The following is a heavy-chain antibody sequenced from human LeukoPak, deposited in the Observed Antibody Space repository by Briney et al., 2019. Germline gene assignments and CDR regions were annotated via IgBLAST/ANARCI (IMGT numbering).Heavy chain of an antibody. CDR3: ATRGVGATRVYYYYMDV. D-gene: IGHD1-26*01. V-gene: IGHV1-24*01. CDR2: FDPEDGET. Sequence: ASVTVSCKVSGYTLTELSMHWVRQAPGKGLEWMGGFDPEDGETIYAQKFQGRVTMTEDTSTDTAYMELSSLRSEDTAVYYCATRGVGATRVYYYYMDVWGKGTTVTVSS. CDR1: GYTLTELS. J-gene: IGHJ6*03.